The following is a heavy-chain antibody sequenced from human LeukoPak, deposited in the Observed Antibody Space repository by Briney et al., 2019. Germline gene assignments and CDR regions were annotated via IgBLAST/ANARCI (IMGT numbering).Heavy chain of an antibody. CDR2: IWYGGSNK. Sequence: AGGSLRLSCAASGFTFSSYGMHWVRQAPGKGLEWVAVIWYGGSNKYYADSVKGRFTISRDNSKNTLYLQMNSLRAEDTAVYYCARGTPSSSGWLYYGMDVWGQGTTVTVSS. CDR1: GFTFSSYG. CDR3: ARGTPSSSGWLYYGMDV. D-gene: IGHD6-19*01. V-gene: IGHV3-33*08. J-gene: IGHJ6*02.